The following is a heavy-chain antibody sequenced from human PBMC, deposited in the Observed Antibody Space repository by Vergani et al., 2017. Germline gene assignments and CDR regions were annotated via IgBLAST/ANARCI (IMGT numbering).Heavy chain of an antibody. CDR3: ARDRGWGSSWPLWRFDP. CDR1: GYTFTGYY. Sequence: QVQLVQSGAEVKKPGASVKVSCKASGYTFTGYYMHWVRQAPGQELEWMGWINPNSGGTNYAQKFQGRVTMTRDTSISTAYMELSRLRSDDTAVYYCARDRGWGSSWPLWRFDPWGQGTLVTVSS. CDR2: INPNSGGT. D-gene: IGHD6-13*01. V-gene: IGHV1-2*02. J-gene: IGHJ5*02.